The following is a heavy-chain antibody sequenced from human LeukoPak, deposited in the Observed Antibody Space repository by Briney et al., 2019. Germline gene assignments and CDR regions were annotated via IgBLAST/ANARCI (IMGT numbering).Heavy chain of an antibody. Sequence: SETLSLTCTVSGGSISSYYCSWIRQPPGKGLEWIGYISYSGRANYNPSLKSRVTVSVDTSKNQFSLKLSSVTAADTAVYYCARLGSNNWFDPWGQGTLVTVSS. V-gene: IGHV4-59*01. CDR2: ISYSGRA. CDR1: GGSISSYY. CDR3: ARLGSNNWFDP. J-gene: IGHJ5*02.